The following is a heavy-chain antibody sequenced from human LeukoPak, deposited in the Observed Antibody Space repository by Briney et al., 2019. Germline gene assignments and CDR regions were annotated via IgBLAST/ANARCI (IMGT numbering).Heavy chain of an antibody. Sequence: SGPALVKPTQTLTLTCTFSGFSLSTSGMCVGWIRQPPGKALEWLARIDWDDDKYYSTSLKTRLTISKDTSKSQVVLTKTNMDPVDTATDYCARIRWDYYGSRGYYNGDYYYYYCMDVWGKGTTVTVS. J-gene: IGHJ6*03. CDR2: IDWDDDK. CDR3: ARIRWDYYGSRGYYNGDYYYYYCMDV. D-gene: IGHD3-22*01. CDR1: GFSLSTSGMC. V-gene: IGHV2-70*11.